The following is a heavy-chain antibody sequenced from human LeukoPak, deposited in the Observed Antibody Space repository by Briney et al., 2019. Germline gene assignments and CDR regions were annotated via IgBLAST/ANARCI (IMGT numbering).Heavy chain of an antibody. CDR2: INHSGST. Sequence: SETLSLTCAVYGGSFSGYYWSWIRQPPGKGLEWIGEINHSGSTNYNPSLKSRVTISVDTSKNQFSLKLSSVTAADTAVYYCARRVGVTGTTPHFDYWGQGTLVTVSS. CDR3: ARRVGVTGTTPHFDY. J-gene: IGHJ4*02. CDR1: GGSFSGYY. D-gene: IGHD1-7*01. V-gene: IGHV4-34*01.